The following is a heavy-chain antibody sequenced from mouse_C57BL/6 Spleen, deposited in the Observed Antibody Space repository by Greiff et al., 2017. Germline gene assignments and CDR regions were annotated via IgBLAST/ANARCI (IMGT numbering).Heavy chain of an antibody. CDR3: AGGGDYVDY. V-gene: IGHV1-4*01. CDR1: GYTFTGYT. Sequence: QVQLQQSGAELARPGASVKMSCKASGYTFTGYTMHWVKQRPGQGLEWIGYINPRSGYTKYNQKFKDKATLPADKSSSTAYMQLSSLTSEDSAVYYCAGGGDYVDYWGQGTTLTVSS. CDR2: INPRSGYT. J-gene: IGHJ2*01.